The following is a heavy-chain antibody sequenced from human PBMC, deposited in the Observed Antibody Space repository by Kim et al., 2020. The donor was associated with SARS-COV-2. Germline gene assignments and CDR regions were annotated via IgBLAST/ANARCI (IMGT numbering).Heavy chain of an antibody. CDR1: GFTFSSYG. CDR2: IWTAGSTY. D-gene: IGHD3-16*01. CDR3: GEDRSAFYVWGSNSGMD. V-gene: IGHV3-33*06. Sequence: GGSLRLSCAASGFTFSSYGMHWVRQAPGKGLEWVAAIWTAGSTYYSADAVKGRFTTCRDNYKTTQYLKMNSMRAEATAVYYCGEDRSAFYVWGSNSGMD. J-gene: IGHJ6*01.